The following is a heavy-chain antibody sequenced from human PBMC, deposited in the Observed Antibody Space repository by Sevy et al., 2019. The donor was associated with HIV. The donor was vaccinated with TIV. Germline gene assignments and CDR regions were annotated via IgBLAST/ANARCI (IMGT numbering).Heavy chain of an antibody. J-gene: IGHJ4*02. Sequence: GESLKISCKGSAYTFTTHWIGWVRQMPGKGLEWMGIRSTGDSDPRYSPSFQGQVTVSVDKSVSTAYLQWHSLETSDTAIYYCARLDSYSIGWSPRYYFDYWGQGTLVTVSS. V-gene: IGHV5-51*01. D-gene: IGHD6-19*01. CDR1: AYTFTTHW. CDR2: RSTGDSDP. CDR3: ARLDSYSIGWSPRYYFDY.